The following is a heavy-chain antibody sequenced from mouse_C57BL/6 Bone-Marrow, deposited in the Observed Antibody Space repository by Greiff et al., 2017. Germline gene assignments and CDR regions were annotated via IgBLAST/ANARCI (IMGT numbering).Heavy chain of an antibody. V-gene: IGHV5-4*01. Sequence: EVKLMESGGGLVKPGGSLKLSCAASGFTFSSYAMSWVRQTPEKRLEWVATLSAGCSYPYYPDNVKGRFPISRDNAKHNLYLQMSHLKSEDTALXYCAREDYDGAWFAYWGQGTLVTVSA. J-gene: IGHJ3*01. CDR3: AREDYDGAWFAY. D-gene: IGHD2-4*01. CDR2: LSAGCSYP. CDR1: GFTFSSYA.